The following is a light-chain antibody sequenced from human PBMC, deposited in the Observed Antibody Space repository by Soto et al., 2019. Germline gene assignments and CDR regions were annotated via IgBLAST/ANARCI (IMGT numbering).Light chain of an antibody. J-gene: IGKJ1*01. CDR2: GAS. Sequence: ERVVTQSRGTLSLSPGERATLSCRASQSVSNNLAWYQQKPGQAPRLLIYGASTRATGIPGRFSGSGSGTEFTLTISSLQSEDFAVYYCQQGGTFGQGTKVVIK. V-gene: IGKV3-15*01. CDR3: QQGGT. CDR1: QSVSNN.